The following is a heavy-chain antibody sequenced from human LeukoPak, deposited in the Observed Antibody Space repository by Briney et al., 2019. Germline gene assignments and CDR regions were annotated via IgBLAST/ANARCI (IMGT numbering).Heavy chain of an antibody. D-gene: IGHD6-13*01. CDR3: ACRDLTSTWSFP. CDR1: GYSFGSYW. V-gene: IGHV5-51*01. CDR2: IYPGDLRV. J-gene: IGHJ5*02. Sequence: GESLKISCQGFGYSFGSYWIGWVRQMPGKGMEWMGVIYPGDLRVRYNPSFQGQVTISVDKSINTAYLQWVSLRASDSAMYYCACRDLTSTWSFPWGQGTLVTVSS.